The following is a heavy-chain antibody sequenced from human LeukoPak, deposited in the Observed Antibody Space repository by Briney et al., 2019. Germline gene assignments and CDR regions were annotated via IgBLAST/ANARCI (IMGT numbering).Heavy chain of an antibody. Sequence: GASVKVSCKASGGTFSSYAISWVRQAPGQGLEWMGGIIPIFGTANYAQKFQGRVTITADESTSTAYMELSSLRSEDTAVYYCARGIVVVPAAIMDLEAGYAFDIWGQGTMVTVSS. D-gene: IGHD2-2*02. V-gene: IGHV1-69*01. CDR3: ARGIVVVPAAIMDLEAGYAFDI. CDR2: IIPIFGTA. CDR1: GGTFSSYA. J-gene: IGHJ3*02.